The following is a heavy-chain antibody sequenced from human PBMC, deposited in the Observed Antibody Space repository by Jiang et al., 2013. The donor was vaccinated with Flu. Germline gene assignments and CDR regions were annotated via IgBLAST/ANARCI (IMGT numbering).Heavy chain of an antibody. Sequence: PAGKGLEWIGRIYTSGNTNYNPSLKSRVTMSVDTSKNQFSLKLSSVTAADTAVYYCARAVAGPVWYFDLWGRGTLVTVSS. J-gene: IGHJ2*01. D-gene: IGHD6-19*01. V-gene: IGHV4-4*07. CDR3: ARAVAGPVWYFDL. CDR2: IYTSGNT.